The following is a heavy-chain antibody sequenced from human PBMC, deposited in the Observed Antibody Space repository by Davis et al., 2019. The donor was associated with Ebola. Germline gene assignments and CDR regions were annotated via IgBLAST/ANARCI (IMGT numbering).Heavy chain of an antibody. Sequence: ASVKVSCKASGYTFTSYDINWVRQATGQGLEWMGRINPNFGGKIYAQKFQDRVTLTIDTSINTAYMELDRLSSDDTAVYYCTRGNSWDAPFDYWGQGTLVTVSS. CDR1: GYTFTSYD. J-gene: IGHJ4*02. CDR3: TRGNSWDAPFDY. V-gene: IGHV1-2*06. CDR2: INPNFGGK. D-gene: IGHD6-13*01.